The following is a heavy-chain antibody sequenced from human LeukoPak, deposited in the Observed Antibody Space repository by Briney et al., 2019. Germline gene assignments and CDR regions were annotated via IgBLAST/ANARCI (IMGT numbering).Heavy chain of an antibody. CDR3: ARDSYSDYVGDWFDP. Sequence: ASLKVSCKASGYTFAAYFIHWVRQPPGQGHEWMGWINPNSGGIKYAQKFQGRVTMTRDTSSSTAYMELSRLRSDDTAVYYCARDSYSDYVGDWFDPWGHGTLVTVSS. V-gene: IGHV1-2*02. J-gene: IGHJ5*02. CDR2: INPNSGGI. D-gene: IGHD4-11*01. CDR1: GYTFAAYF.